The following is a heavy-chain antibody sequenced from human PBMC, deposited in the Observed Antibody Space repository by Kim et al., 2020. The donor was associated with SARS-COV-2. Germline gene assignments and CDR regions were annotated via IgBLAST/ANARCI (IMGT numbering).Heavy chain of an antibody. J-gene: IGHJ6*03. CDR2: IYYSGST. CDR3: ASWGYSYGYDYYYYMDV. CDR1: GGSISSYY. V-gene: IGHV4-59*01. D-gene: IGHD5-18*01. Sequence: SETLSLTCTVSGGSISSYYLSWIRQPPGKGLEWIGYIYYSGSTNYNPSLKSRVTISVDTSKNQFPLKLSSVTAADTAVYYCASWGYSYGYDYYYYMDVWGKGTTVTVSS.